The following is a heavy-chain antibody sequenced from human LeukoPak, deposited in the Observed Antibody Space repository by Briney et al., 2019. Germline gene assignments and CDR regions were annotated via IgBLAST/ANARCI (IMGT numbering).Heavy chain of an antibody. V-gene: IGHV3-66*01. CDR1: GFTVSNKY. Sequence: PGGSLRLSCAASGFTVSNKYMSWVRQAPGKGLEWISIIYSGVTAYYADSVQGRFTISRDNAKNSLYLQMNSLRAEDTAVYYCARDSGTTSLYDYGDYYYGMDVWGQGTTVTVSS. CDR3: ARDSGTTSLYDYGDYYYGMDV. CDR2: IYSGVTA. D-gene: IGHD4-17*01. J-gene: IGHJ6*02.